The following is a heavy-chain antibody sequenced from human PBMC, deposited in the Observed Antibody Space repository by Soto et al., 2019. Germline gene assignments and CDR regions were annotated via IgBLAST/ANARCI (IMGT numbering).Heavy chain of an antibody. CDR1: GVSFNNNG. CDR2: VSPPFRTS. CDR3: ARVLYYGSGSYSPYGMDV. V-gene: IGHV1-69*01. D-gene: IGHD3-10*01. J-gene: IGHJ6*02. Sequence: QVQLVQSGAEVKKPGSSVKVSCKTSGVSFNNNGIGWVRQAPGHGLEWMGGVSPPFRTSNYARKFQGRISITADASAGTVNLELSSLTSDETAQYYCARVLYYGSGSYSPYGMDVWGQGTTVTVSS.